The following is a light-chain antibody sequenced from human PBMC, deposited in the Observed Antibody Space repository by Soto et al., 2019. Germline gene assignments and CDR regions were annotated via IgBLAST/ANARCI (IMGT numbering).Light chain of an antibody. J-gene: IGLJ1*01. Sequence: QSALTQPISVSGSPGQSITISCTGNSNDIGTYDDVCWYQQHPGKAPRLLIHGVHNRSPGISGRFSASKSGLTASLTISVLQAEDEADYYCTAFSANRVYLFGPGTKLTVL. CDR3: TAFSANRVYL. V-gene: IGLV2-14*01. CDR2: GVH. CDR1: SNDIGTYDD.